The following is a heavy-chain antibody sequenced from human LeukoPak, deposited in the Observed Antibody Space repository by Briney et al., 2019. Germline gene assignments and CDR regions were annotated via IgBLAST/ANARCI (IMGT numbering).Heavy chain of an antibody. CDR3: VRHISTNTGYFDS. J-gene: IGHJ4*02. CDR2: VYYDGTS. V-gene: IGHV4-39*01. Sequence: SETLSLTCTVSGGSLNSHSYYWGWIRQPPGKGLEWIGSVYYDGTSYSNPSLKTRVGVFVATSGDQFSQDLDFVTAADTALYYCVRHISTNTGYFDSCGQGTLVSGSS. CDR1: GGSLNSHSYY. D-gene: IGHD5-24*01.